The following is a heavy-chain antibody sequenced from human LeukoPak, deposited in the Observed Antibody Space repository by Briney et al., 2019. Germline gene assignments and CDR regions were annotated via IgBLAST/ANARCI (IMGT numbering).Heavy chain of an antibody. CDR3: ARGGAYSSSWYGGAFDI. V-gene: IGHV4-59*01. D-gene: IGHD6-13*01. Sequence: PETLSLTCTVSAGSISSYHWSWIRQPPGKGLEWIGYIYYSGRTNYNPSLKSRVTISVDTSKNQFSLKLNSVTTADTAVYYCARGGAYSSSWYGGAFDIWGQGTMVTVSA. CDR2: IYYSGRT. CDR1: AGSISSYH. J-gene: IGHJ3*02.